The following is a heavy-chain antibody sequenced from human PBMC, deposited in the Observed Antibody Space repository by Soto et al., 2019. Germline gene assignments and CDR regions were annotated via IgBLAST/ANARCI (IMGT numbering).Heavy chain of an antibody. J-gene: IGHJ4*02. CDR2: IKQDVSEK. CDR1: GFTVSSNY. V-gene: IGHV3-7*04. D-gene: IGHD3-22*01. Sequence: PGGSLRLSCAASGFTVSSNYMNWVRQAPGKGLEWVANIKQDVSEKNYVDSVKGRFTISRDNAKNSLFLQMNSLRAEDTAVYYCARTSFYDASGYWRPFDLWGQGTLVTVSS. CDR3: ARTSFYDASGYWRPFDL.